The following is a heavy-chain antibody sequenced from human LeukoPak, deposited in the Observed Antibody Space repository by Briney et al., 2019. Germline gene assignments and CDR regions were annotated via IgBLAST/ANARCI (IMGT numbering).Heavy chain of an antibody. V-gene: IGHV1-2*02. Sequence: ASVKVSCKASGYTFTGYYIHWVRQAPGQGFEWMGWIHPNSGATGYAQNFQGRVTMTRDTSISTAYMDLSRLRSDDTAVYYCARNTAPGYGLDVWGQGTPVAVSS. D-gene: IGHD5-18*01. CDR1: GYTFTGYY. CDR3: ARNTAPGYGLDV. CDR2: IHPNSGAT. J-gene: IGHJ6*02.